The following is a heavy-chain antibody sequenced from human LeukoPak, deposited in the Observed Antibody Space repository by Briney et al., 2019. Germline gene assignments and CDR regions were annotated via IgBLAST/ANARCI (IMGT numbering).Heavy chain of an antibody. CDR2: ISSSGSTI. Sequence: SGGSLRLSCAASGFTFSSYEMNWVRQAPGKGLEWVSYISSSGSTIYYADSVKGRFTISRDNAKNSLYLQTNSLRAEDTAVYYCARDPSVSYYGSGSYLDYWGQGTLVTVSS. CDR1: GFTFSSYE. CDR3: ARDPSVSYYGSGSYLDY. V-gene: IGHV3-48*03. D-gene: IGHD3-10*01. J-gene: IGHJ4*02.